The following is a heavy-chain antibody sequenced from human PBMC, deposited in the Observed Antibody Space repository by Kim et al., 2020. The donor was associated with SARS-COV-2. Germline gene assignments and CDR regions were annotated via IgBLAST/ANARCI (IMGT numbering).Heavy chain of an antibody. D-gene: IGHD6-13*01. CDR3: ASASSWYYFDS. Sequence: TYKHDSVKCRFTISRENAKNTLYLQMNSLGAGNTAVYYCASASSWYYFDSWGQGTLVTVSS. V-gene: IGHV3-13*01. J-gene: IGHJ4*02. CDR2: T.